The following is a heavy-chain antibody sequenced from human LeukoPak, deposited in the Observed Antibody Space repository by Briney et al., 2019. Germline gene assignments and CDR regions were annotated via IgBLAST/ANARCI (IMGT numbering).Heavy chain of an antibody. Sequence: PGGSLRLSCAASGFTFSSYSMNWVRQAPGKGREWVSVIYSGGSTYYADSVKGRFTISRDNSKNTLYLQMNSLRAEDTAVYYCAAAYYYDPRAFDIWGQGTMVTVSS. V-gene: IGHV3-66*01. J-gene: IGHJ3*02. CDR3: AAAYYYDPRAFDI. CDR1: GFTFSSYS. CDR2: IYSGGST. D-gene: IGHD3-22*01.